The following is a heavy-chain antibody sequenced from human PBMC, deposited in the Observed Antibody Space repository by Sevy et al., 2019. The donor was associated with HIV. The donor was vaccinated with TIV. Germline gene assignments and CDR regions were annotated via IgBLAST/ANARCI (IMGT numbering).Heavy chain of an antibody. CDR1: GGCISRNSHY. CDR3: ATHAVAITILGVVTRNWFDP. Sequence: SETLSLTCTVSGGCISRNSHYWGWIRQPPGKGQEWIGSIYYSGSTYYNPSLKSRVTISGETSKNQFSLKLSTVTAADTAVYYCATHAVAITILGVVTRNWFDPWGQGSLVTVSS. CDR2: IYYSGST. V-gene: IGHV4-39*01. D-gene: IGHD3-3*01. J-gene: IGHJ5*02.